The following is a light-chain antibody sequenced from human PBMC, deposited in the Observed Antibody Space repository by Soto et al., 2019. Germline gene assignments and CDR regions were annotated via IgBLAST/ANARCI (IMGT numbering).Light chain of an antibody. Sequence: EIVLTQSPGTLSLSPGEGGTLSCRASQSVCSRCLAWYQPKPGQAPRLLIFGASSRATGIPDTFSGSGSGTDFTLTISRLEPEDSAVYYCQHYGSTPWTFGQGTKVEI. CDR2: GAS. CDR1: QSVCSRC. J-gene: IGKJ1*01. V-gene: IGKV3-20*01. CDR3: QHYGSTPWT.